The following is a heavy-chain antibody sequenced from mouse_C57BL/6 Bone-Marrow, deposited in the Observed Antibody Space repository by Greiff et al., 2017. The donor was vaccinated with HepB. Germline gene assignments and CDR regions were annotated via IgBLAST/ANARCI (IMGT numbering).Heavy chain of an antibody. V-gene: IGHV1-26*01. Sequence: EVQLQQSGPELVKPGASVKISCKASGYTFTDYYMNWVKQSHGKSLEWIGDINPNNGGTSYNQKFKGKATLTVDKSSSTAYMELRSLTSEDSAVYYCARGGAYYSNYVAYWGQGTLVTVSA. CDR1: GYTFTDYY. CDR3: ARGGAYYSNYVAY. CDR2: INPNNGGT. D-gene: IGHD2-5*01. J-gene: IGHJ3*01.